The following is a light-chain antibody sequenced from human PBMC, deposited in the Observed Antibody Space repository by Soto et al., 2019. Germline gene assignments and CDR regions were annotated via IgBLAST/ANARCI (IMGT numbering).Light chain of an antibody. V-gene: IGKV1D-16*01. CDR3: QQYLSLPIT. Sequence: GERVTRSCRASQSVSSSWLAWYQQKPEKAPKLVIYDASSLQSGVPSRFSGSGSGTDFTLTISRVEPEDFAVYYCQQYLSLPITFGQGTRLEIK. CDR1: QSVSSSW. J-gene: IGKJ5*01. CDR2: DAS.